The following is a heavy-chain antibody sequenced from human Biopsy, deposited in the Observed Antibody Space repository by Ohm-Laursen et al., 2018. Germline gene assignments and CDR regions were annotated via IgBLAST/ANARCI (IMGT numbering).Heavy chain of an antibody. D-gene: IGHD3-22*01. J-gene: IGHJ2*01. V-gene: IGHV4-59*01. CDR2: VYYTGST. CDR3: ARDRGYYSDRTVPGYFDL. Sequence: TLSLTCTVSGDSISSYYWSWIRQPPGKGLEWIGYVYYTGSTDYNPSLQSRVTISVDTTKNHFSLRLRSVTPADTAIYYCARDRGYYSDRTVPGYFDLWGRGTLVTVSS. CDR1: GDSISSYY.